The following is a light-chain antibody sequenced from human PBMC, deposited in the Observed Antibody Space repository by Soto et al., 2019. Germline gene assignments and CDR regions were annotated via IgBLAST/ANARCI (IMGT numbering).Light chain of an antibody. J-gene: IGLJ3*02. V-gene: IGLV2-8*01. CDR1: SSDFGDYNY. CDR3: SSFAGSNNLV. Sequence: QSALTQPPSASGSPGQSVTISCTGTSSDFGDYNYVSWYQQHPGKAPKFMIYEVNKRPSGVPDRFSGSKSGNTASLTVSGLQAEDEADYYCSSFAGSNNLVFGGGTKLTVL. CDR2: EVN.